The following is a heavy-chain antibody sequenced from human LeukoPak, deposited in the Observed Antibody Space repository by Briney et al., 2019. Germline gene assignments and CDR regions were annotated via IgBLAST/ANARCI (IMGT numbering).Heavy chain of an antibody. CDR2: INPNSGGT. J-gene: IGHJ4*02. D-gene: IGHD1-26*01. CDR1: GYTFTGYY. CDR3: AREVGGATNNYFDY. Sequence: ASVKVSCKASGYTFTGYYMHRVRQAPGQGLEWMGWINPNSGGTNYAQKFQGRVTMTRDTSISTAYMELSRLRSDDTAVYHCAREVGGATNNYFDYWGQGTLVTVSS. V-gene: IGHV1-2*02.